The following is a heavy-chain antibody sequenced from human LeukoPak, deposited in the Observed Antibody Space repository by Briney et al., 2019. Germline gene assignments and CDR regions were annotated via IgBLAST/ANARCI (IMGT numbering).Heavy chain of an antibody. J-gene: IGHJ4*02. V-gene: IGHV1-69*05. CDR3: ARSSSSWYGSMDDY. CDR2: IIPIFGTA. Sequence: SVKVSCKASGGTFSSYAISWVRQAPGQGLEWMGGIIPIFGTANYAQKFQGRVTITRNTSISTAYMELSSLRSEDTAVYYCARSSSSWYGSMDDYWGQGTLVTVSS. D-gene: IGHD6-13*01. CDR1: GGTFSSYA.